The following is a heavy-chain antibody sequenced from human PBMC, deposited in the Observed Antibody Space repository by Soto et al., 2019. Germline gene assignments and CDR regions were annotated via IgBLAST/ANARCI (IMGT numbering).Heavy chain of an antibody. Sequence: SETLSLTCTVSGASISGPSSYVWWGWVSQPTGKGLEWIGETYHSGSANYNPSLKSRVTMSVDKSKNQFSLRLSSVTAADTAVSYCAKMEGANLVEYWGQGALV. J-gene: IGHJ4*02. CDR1: GASISGPSSYVW. D-gene: IGHD1-26*01. CDR2: TYHSGSA. V-gene: IGHV4-4*02. CDR3: AKMEGANLVEY.